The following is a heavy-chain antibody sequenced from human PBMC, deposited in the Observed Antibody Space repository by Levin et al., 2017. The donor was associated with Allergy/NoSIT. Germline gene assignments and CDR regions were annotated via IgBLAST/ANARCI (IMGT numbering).Heavy chain of an antibody. V-gene: IGHV1-18*01. Sequence: ASVKVSCKASGFTFITSGIIWVRQAPGQGLEWMGWISGYSGNTEYAQKFQGRVSMTTDTSTSTAYMELGNLRSDDTAVYYCARVFYFESSGYYYPLGQGTLVTVSS. CDR3: ARVFYFESSGYYYP. D-gene: IGHD3-22*01. J-gene: IGHJ5*02. CDR2: ISGYSGNT. CDR1: GFTFITSG.